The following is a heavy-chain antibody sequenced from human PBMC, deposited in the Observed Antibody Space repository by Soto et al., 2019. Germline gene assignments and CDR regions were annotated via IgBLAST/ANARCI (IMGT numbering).Heavy chain of an antibody. CDR1: GFTFSSYS. CDR2: ISDSGGNT. V-gene: IGHV3-23*01. D-gene: IGHD3-10*01. Sequence: EVQLTESGGGLVQPGGSLRLSCAASGFTFSSYSMTWVRQAPGKGLEGVSGISDSGGNTWYADSVKGRFTISRDNSKNTLFLQMNILRADDTAVYFCSKWSGFGDAWGQGTLVTVS. CDR3: SKWSGFGDA. J-gene: IGHJ5*02.